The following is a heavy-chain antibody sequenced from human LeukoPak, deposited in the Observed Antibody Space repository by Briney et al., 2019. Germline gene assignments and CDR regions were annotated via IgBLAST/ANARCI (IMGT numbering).Heavy chain of an antibody. CDR3: ARGVEPLAANTLAY. V-gene: IGHV3-53*01. D-gene: IGHD1-14*01. Sequence: GGSLRLSCAASGFTVITNDMIWVRQAPGKGLEWVSVLYSDGNTKYADSVQGRFTISRDNSKSTLYLEMNSLSPDDTAVYYCARGVEPLAANTLAYWGQGTLVTVSS. CDR1: GFTVITND. J-gene: IGHJ4*02. CDR2: LYSDGNT.